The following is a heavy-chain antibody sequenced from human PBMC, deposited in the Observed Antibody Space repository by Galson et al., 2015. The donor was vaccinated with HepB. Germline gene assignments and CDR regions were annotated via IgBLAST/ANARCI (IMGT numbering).Heavy chain of an antibody. V-gene: IGHV3-15*01. CDR2: IKSKTDGGTT. CDR1: GFTFSNAW. D-gene: IGHD6-19*01. J-gene: IGHJ6*02. CDR3: TTDQWDSGWPYYYYGMDV. Sequence: SLRLSCAASGFTFSNAWMSWVRQAPGKGLEWVGRIKSKTDGGTTDYAAPVKGRFTISRDDSKNTLYLQMNSLKTEDTAVYYCTTDQWDSGWPYYYYGMDVWGQGTTVTVSS.